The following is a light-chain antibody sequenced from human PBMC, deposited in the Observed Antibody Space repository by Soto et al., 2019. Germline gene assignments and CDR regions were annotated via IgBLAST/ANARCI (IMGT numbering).Light chain of an antibody. V-gene: IGLV2-11*01. J-gene: IGLJ1*01. CDR3: CSYAISYSLYV. CDR1: SSDVGGYNY. CDR2: DVS. Sequence: QSALTQPRSVSGSPGQSVTISCTGTSSDVGGYNYVSWYQQHPGKAPKVMIYDVSKRPSGVPDRFSGSKSGNTASLTISGLQAEDEADYYCCSYAISYSLYVFGTGTKLTVL.